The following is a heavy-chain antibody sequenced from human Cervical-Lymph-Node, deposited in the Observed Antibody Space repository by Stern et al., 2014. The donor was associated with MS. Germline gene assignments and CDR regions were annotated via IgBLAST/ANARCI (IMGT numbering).Heavy chain of an antibody. CDR2: INPNSGDA. CDR3: AREALTVTRLTAYNGMDV. CDR1: GYTFNDYY. D-gene: IGHD2-8*01. V-gene: IGHV1-2*02. J-gene: IGHJ6*02. Sequence: QVQLVQSGAEVKRPGASVKVSCEASGYTFNDYYIQWVRLAPGQGLDWVGFINPNSGDATLAQKFQGRVTMTTDTSINAVYMELTSLRSNDTAVYFCAREALTVTRLTAYNGMDVWGQGTTVTVSS.